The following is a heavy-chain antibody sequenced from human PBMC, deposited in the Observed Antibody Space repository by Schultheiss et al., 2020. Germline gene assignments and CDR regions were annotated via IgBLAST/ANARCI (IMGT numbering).Heavy chain of an antibody. CDR2: IYYSGST. V-gene: IGHV4-59*01. CDR3: ASFLPEDYGMDV. D-gene: IGHD2/OR15-2a*01. Sequence: SETLSLTCAVYGGSFSGYYWSWIRQPPGKGLEWIGYIYYSGSTNYNPSLKSRVTISVDTSKNQFSLKLSSVTAADTAVYYCASFLPEDYGMDVWGQGTTVTVSS. CDR1: GGSFSGYY. J-gene: IGHJ6*02.